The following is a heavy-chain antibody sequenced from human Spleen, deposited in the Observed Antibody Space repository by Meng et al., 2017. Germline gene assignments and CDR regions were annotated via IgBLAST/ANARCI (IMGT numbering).Heavy chain of an antibody. Sequence: GESLKISCAASGFTVSNNYMNWVRQAPGKGLEWVANIKQDGSEKYYVDSVKGRFTISRDNAKNSLYLQMNSLRAEDTAVYYCAREIIAAALFDYWGQGTLVTVSS. J-gene: IGHJ4*02. CDR3: AREIIAAALFDY. CDR2: IKQDGSEK. D-gene: IGHD6-13*01. V-gene: IGHV3-7*01. CDR1: GFTVSNNY.